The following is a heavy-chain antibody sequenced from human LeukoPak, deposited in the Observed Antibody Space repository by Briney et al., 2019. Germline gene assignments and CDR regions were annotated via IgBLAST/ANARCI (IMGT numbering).Heavy chain of an antibody. Sequence: GGSLRLSCAASGFTFSSYWMSWVRQAPGKGLEWVANIKQGGSEKYYVDSVKGRFTISRDNAKNSVSLQINSLRAEDTALYYCARDRHFVAFDIWSQGTMVTVSS. J-gene: IGHJ3*02. CDR2: IKQGGSEK. V-gene: IGHV3-7*01. CDR3: ARDRHFVAFDI. CDR1: GFTFSSYW.